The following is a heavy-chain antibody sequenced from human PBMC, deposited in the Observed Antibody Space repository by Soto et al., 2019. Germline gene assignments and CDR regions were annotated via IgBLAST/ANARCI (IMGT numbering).Heavy chain of an antibody. J-gene: IGHJ4*02. Sequence: EVQLLESGGGLVQPGGSLRVSCAASGFSFSNYAMIWVRQAPGKGLEWVSDISSGGDATYYADSVKGRFTISRDNSKNKLYLQLNSMRAEDTAVYYCANGGWGMVTDYWGQGALVTVS. CDR2: ISSGGDAT. V-gene: IGHV3-23*01. CDR1: GFSFSNYA. CDR3: ANGGWGMVTDY. D-gene: IGHD3-16*01.